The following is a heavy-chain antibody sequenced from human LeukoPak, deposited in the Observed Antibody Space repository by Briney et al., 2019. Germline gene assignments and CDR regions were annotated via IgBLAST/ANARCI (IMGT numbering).Heavy chain of an antibody. Sequence: GGSLRLSCAASGFTFSSYSMNWVRQAPGKGLEWVSSISSSSSHIYYADSVKGRFTISRDNAKNSLYLQMNSLRAEDTAVYYCARDIHSGWYGGNSDDAFDIWGQGTMVTVSS. CDR1: GFTFSSYS. D-gene: IGHD4-23*01. V-gene: IGHV3-21*01. CDR3: ARDIHSGWYGGNSDDAFDI. CDR2: ISSSSSHI. J-gene: IGHJ3*02.